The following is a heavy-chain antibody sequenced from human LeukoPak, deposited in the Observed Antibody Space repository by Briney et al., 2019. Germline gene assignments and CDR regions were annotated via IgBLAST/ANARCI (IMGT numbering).Heavy chain of an antibody. CDR1: GGSISSYY. Sequence: SETLSLTCSVSGGSISSYYWSWIRQPPGKGLEWIGYIYYSGSTIYNPSLKSRVTISVDTSKNQFSLTLSSVTAADTAVYYCARASEDYYYYYMDVWGKGTTVTISS. D-gene: IGHD1-14*01. CDR2: IYYSGST. J-gene: IGHJ6*03. CDR3: ARASEDYYYYYMDV. V-gene: IGHV4-59*01.